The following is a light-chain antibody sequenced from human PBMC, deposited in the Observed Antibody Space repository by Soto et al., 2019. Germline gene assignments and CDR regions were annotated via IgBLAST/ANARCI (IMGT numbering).Light chain of an antibody. CDR2: DAS. CDR3: QQRNSWPPIT. J-gene: IGKJ5*01. Sequence: EILLTQSPVTLSLSPGERATLSCRTSQSVRTYLAWYQVKPGPAPRLLIYDASSRASGVPARFSGSGSGTDFTLTISSLEPEDFALYYCQQRNSWPPITFGQGTRLEI. V-gene: IGKV3-11*01. CDR1: QSVRTY.